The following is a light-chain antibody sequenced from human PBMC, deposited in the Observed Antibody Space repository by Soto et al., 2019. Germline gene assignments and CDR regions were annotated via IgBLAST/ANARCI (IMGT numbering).Light chain of an antibody. J-gene: IGLJ2*01. Sequence: QSALTQPASVSGSPGQSITISCTGTSSAVGGYNFVSWYQQYPGKAPRLMIFDVDNRPSGVSTRFSGSKSGNTASLTISGLQAEDEADYYCCSYSGSSTIVVFGGGPKLTVL. V-gene: IGLV2-14*03. CDR2: DVD. CDR1: SSAVGGYNF. CDR3: CSYSGSSTIVV.